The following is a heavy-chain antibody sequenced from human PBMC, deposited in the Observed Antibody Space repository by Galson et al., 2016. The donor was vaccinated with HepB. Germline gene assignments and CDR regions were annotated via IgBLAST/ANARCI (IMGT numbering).Heavy chain of an antibody. D-gene: IGHD1-1*01. V-gene: IGHV1-3*01. Sequence: SVKVSCKASGYPFSAYGIHWVRQAPGQRLEWMGWIHGGIGFTKDSHKFKDRVTLTTDTSAHTIFMELSSLTAEDTAVYYCARESSGDWNDATWFDSWGQGTLVTVSS. CDR1: GYPFSAYG. CDR3: ARESSGDWNDATWFDS. J-gene: IGHJ5*01. CDR2: IHGGIGFT.